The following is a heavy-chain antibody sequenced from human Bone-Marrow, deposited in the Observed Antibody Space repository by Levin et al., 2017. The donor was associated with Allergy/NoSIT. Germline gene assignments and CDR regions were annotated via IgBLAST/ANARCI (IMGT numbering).Heavy chain of an antibody. CDR1: GFTFSSYG. J-gene: IGHJ3*02. CDR2: IWYDGSNK. D-gene: IGHD5-12*01. Sequence: GGSLRLSCAASGFTFSSYGMHWVRQAPGKGLEWVAVIWYDGSNKYYADSVKGRFTISRDNSKNTLYLQMNSLRAEDTAVYYCARDGGGSGYDYVLNYGERDAFDIWGQGTMVTVSA. V-gene: IGHV3-33*01. CDR3: ARDGGGSGYDYVLNYGERDAFDI.